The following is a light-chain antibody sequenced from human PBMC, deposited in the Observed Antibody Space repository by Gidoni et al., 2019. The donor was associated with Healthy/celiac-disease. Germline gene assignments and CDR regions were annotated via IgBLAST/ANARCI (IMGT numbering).Light chain of an antibody. CDR3: QQDDNLPRALT. CDR1: QDISNY. V-gene: IGKV1-33*01. Sequence: DIQMTQSPSSLSASVGDRVTITCQASQDISNYLNWYQQKPGKAPKLLIYDASNLETGVPSRFSGSGSGTDFTFTISSLQPEDIATYYCQQDDNLPRALTFGGGTKVEIK. J-gene: IGKJ4*01. CDR2: DAS.